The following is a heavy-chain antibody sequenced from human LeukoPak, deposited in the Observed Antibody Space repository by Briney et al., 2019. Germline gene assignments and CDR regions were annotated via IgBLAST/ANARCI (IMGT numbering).Heavy chain of an antibody. CDR3: AKDRALVVAATEFDY. Sequence: GGSLRLSCAASGFTFSSYGMHWVRQAPGKGLEGVAFIRYDGSNKYYADSVKGRFTISRDNSKNPLYLKMNSLRAEDTAVYYCAKDRALVVAATEFDYWGQGTLVTVSS. V-gene: IGHV3-30*02. J-gene: IGHJ4*02. D-gene: IGHD2-15*01. CDR2: IRYDGSNK. CDR1: GFTFSSYG.